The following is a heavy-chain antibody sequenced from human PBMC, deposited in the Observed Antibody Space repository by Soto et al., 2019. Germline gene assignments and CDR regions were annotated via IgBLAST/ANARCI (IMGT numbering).Heavy chain of an antibody. V-gene: IGHV4-59*01. CDR3: ARDLLGPSQPRGYYGMDV. Sequence: PAESLSLTCTVSGGSISSYYWSWIRQPPGKGQEWIGYIYYSGSTNYNPSLKSRVTISVDTSKNQFSLKLSSVTAADTAVYYCARDLLGPSQPRGYYGMDVWGQGTTVTVSS. CDR2: IYYSGST. D-gene: IGHD2-2*01. CDR1: GGSISSYY. J-gene: IGHJ6*02.